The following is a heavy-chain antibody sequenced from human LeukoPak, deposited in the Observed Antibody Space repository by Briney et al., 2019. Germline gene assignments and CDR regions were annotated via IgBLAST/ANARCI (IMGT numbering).Heavy chain of an antibody. D-gene: IGHD6-13*01. CDR3: ARHSRIAAAPDAFDI. J-gene: IGHJ3*02. V-gene: IGHV4-59*01. CDR1: GGSISSYY. CDR2: IYYSGST. Sequence: SETLSLTCTVSGGSISSYYWSWIRQPPGKGLEWIGYIYYSGSTNYNPSFKSRVTISVDTSKNQFSLKLSSVTAADTAVYYYARHSRIAAAPDAFDIWGQGTMVTVSS.